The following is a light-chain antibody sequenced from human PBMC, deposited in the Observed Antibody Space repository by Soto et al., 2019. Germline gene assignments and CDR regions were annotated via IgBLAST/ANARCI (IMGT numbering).Light chain of an antibody. CDR2: AAS. V-gene: IGKV1-9*01. J-gene: IGKJ1*01. CDR3: QQYGSSPWT. Sequence: IQLTQSPSFLSASVEDRVTIACRASQGISSYLAWYQQKPGKAPKLLIYAASTLQSGVPSRFSGSGSGTEFTLTISRLEPEDFAVYYCQQYGSSPWTFGQGTKVDI. CDR1: QGISSY.